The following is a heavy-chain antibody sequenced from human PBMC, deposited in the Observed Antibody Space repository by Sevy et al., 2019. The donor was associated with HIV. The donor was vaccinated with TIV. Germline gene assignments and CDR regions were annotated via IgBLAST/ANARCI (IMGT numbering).Heavy chain of an antibody. V-gene: IGHV5-51*01. CDR3: TRPADYDDSSGSLD. CDR1: GYTFTRHW. CDR2: IYPGDSDP. J-gene: IGHJ4*02. Sequence: GESLKTSCKGSGYTFTRHWIGWVRQMPGKGLEWMGLIYPGDSDPRYSPRYSPSFQGQVTISSDKSSTTAYLQWSSLKASDTAIYYCTRPADYDDSSGSLDWGQGTLVTVSS. D-gene: IGHD3-22*01.